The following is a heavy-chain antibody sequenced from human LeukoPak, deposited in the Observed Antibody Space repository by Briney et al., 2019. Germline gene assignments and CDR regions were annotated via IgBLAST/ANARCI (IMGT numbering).Heavy chain of an antibody. D-gene: IGHD3-16*01. V-gene: IGHV3-7*01. Sequence: GGSLRLSCAASGFTFSTYWMCWVRQAPGKWLEWVANTKEDGSETNYVESVKGRFFISRDNAKNSQRLQMNSLRVEDSAVYYCARCEGFYDYFSGNPTYYFYMDVWGKGTTVTVSS. J-gene: IGHJ6*03. CDR3: ARCEGFYDYFSGNPTYYFYMDV. CDR1: GFTFSTYW. CDR2: TKEDGSET.